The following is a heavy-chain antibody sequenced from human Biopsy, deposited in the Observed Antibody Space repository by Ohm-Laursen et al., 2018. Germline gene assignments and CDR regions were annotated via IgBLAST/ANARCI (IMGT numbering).Heavy chain of an antibody. CDR1: GFTVNDHA. V-gene: IGHV3-9*01. J-gene: IGHJ6*02. Sequence: SLRLSCTASGFTVNDHAMHWVRQPPGKGLEWVSGISWDSGRIGYADSVKGRFTVSRDNAKKSLYLKMNSLRPEDTAFYYWKKVLIPAGTDVWGQGTTVTVSS. CDR3: KKVLIPAGTDV. D-gene: IGHD3-9*01. CDR2: ISWDSGRI.